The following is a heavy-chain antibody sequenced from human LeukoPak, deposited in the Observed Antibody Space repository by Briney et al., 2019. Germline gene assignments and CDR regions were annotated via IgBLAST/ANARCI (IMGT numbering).Heavy chain of an antibody. CDR1: GGTISSYH. V-gene: IGHV4-59*01. CDR3: ARVEQQLVPPAYCHYMDV. Sequence: SGTLSLTCTGSGGTISSYHWNWIRQPPGKGLEWMGCIYNSGRTNYNPPLKSGVTISVDTSKNQFSLKLSSVTAADTAVYYCARVEQQLVPPAYCHYMDVWGKGTRLTVSS. CDR2: IYNSGRT. J-gene: IGHJ6*03. D-gene: IGHD6-13*01.